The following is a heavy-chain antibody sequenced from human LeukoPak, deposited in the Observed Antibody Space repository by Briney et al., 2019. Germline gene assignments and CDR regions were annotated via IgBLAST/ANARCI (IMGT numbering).Heavy chain of an antibody. Sequence: SVKVSCKASGGTFSSYAISWVRQAPGQGLEWMGGIIPIFGTANYAQKFQGRVTITADESTSTAYMELSSLRSEDTAVYYCARENEYLVGRFVYWGQGTLVTVSS. CDR2: IIPIFGTA. D-gene: IGHD6-6*01. CDR3: ARENEYLVGRFVY. CDR1: GGTFSSYA. J-gene: IGHJ4*02. V-gene: IGHV1-69*13.